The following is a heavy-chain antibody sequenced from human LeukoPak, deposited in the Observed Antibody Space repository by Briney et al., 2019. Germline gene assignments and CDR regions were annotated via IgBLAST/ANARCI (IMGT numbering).Heavy chain of an antibody. D-gene: IGHD2-15*01. V-gene: IGHV3-53*01. CDR1: GFTVSSNY. CDR3: AREGSSFCSGGSCYPSGFDY. Sequence: GGSLRLSCAASGFTVSSNYMSWVRQAPGKGLEWVSVIYSGGSTYYADSVKGRSTISRDNSKNTLYLQMNSLRAEDTAVYYCAREGSSFCSGGSCYPSGFDYWGQGTLVTVSS. CDR2: IYSGGST. J-gene: IGHJ4*02.